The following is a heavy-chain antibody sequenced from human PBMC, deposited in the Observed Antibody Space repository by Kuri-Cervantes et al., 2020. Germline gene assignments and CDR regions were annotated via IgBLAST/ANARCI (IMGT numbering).Heavy chain of an antibody. D-gene: IGHD3-10*01. Sequence: LPLTCAASGFTFSSYAMHWVRQAPGKGLEWVAVISYDGSNKYYADSVKGRFTISRDNAKNSLYLQMNSLRAEDTAVYYCARDLDRELFDYMDVWGKGTTVTVSS. CDR3: ARDLDRELFDYMDV. V-gene: IGHV3-30-3*01. J-gene: IGHJ6*03. CDR2: ISYDGSNK. CDR1: GFTFSSYA.